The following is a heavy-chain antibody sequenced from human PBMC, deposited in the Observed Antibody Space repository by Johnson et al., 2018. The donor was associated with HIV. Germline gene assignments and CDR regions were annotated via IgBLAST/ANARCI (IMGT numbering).Heavy chain of an antibody. J-gene: IGHJ3*02. CDR3: ARGRGALDI. D-gene: IGHD3-16*01. Sequence: VQLVESGGGVVQPGRSLRLSCAASGFTFSIYWLTWVRQAPGKGLEWVANINQDGSEMYYVDSVKGRFTISRDNANNSLYVQMNSLRAEDTAVYYCARGRGALDIWGQGTMVTVSS. CDR2: INQDGSEM. CDR1: GFTFSIYW. V-gene: IGHV3-7*04.